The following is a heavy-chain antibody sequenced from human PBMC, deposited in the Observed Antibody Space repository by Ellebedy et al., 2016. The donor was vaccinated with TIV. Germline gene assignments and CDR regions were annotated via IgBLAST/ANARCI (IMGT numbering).Heavy chain of an antibody. D-gene: IGHD1-26*01. J-gene: IGHJ4*02. V-gene: IGHV1-46*01. Sequence: AASVQVSCKATGYIFTSYYMHWVRQAPGQGLEWMGVMNPSGGTTLNPQKFQGRVKVTRETSTSTIYMELSSLTSDDTAVYYCARWRSVGSQPFDNWGQGTLVTVSS. CDR2: MNPSGGTT. CDR1: GYIFTSYY. CDR3: ARWRSVGSQPFDN.